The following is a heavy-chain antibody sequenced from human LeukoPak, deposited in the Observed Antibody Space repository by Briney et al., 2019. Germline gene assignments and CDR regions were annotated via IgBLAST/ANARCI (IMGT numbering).Heavy chain of an antibody. V-gene: IGHV4-38-2*02. CDR3: VRERHIASDAFDV. CDR2: IYHSGST. Sequence: KPSETLSLTCTVSGYSISSGYYWGWIRQPPGKGLEWIGSIYHSGSTYYNPSLKSRVTISVDTSKNQFSMQLTSVTAADTAVYYCVRERHIASDAFDVWGQGTLVTVSS. J-gene: IGHJ3*01. D-gene: IGHD2-21*01. CDR1: GYSISSGYY.